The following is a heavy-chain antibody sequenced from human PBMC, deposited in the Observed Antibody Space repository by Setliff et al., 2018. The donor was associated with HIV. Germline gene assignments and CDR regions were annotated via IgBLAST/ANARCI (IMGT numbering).Heavy chain of an antibody. V-gene: IGHV4-39*01. CDR2: IYYRGNT. CDR3: ARLRGLNLEPFDY. CDR1: GGSIRSSSYY. D-gene: IGHD1-1*01. J-gene: IGHJ4*02. Sequence: SETLSLTCNVSGGSIRSSSYYWGWIRQPPGKGLEWIGSIYYRGNTYYNPSLKSRVTISVDTSKNQFSLKLTSVTAADTAVYYCARLRGLNLEPFDYWGQGTLVTVSS.